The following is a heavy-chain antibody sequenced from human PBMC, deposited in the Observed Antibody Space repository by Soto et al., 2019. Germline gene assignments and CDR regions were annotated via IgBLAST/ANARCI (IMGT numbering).Heavy chain of an antibody. CDR1: GFAFKEYS. J-gene: IGHJ6*03. V-gene: IGHV3-11*01. Sequence: QVQLVETGGGLVKPGGSLRLSCAASGFAFKEYSMTWIRQAPGKGLEWVSLMSGSGITIHYADSMKGRFTISRDNARSLRFLEMDSLRAVDRAVYYCARRVSVSYEDYYYMDVWREWTMVSVSS. CDR3: ARRVSVSYEDYYYMDV. D-gene: IGHD3-16*01. CDR2: MSGSGITI.